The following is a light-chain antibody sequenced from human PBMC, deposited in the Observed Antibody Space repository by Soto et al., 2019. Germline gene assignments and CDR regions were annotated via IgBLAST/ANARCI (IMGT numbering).Light chain of an antibody. Sequence: SQMSQSPSSLSASVGDRVTITCQASQDISNYLNWYQQKPGTAPKLLIYDASNLETGVPSRFSGSGSGTDFTFTISSLQQEDIATYYCQQDDNPPLTFGRGTKVDIK. CDR3: QQDDNPPLT. J-gene: IGKJ4*01. CDR2: DAS. V-gene: IGKV1-33*01. CDR1: QDISNY.